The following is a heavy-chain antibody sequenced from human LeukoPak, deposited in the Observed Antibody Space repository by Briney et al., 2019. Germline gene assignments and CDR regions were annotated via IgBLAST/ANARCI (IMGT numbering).Heavy chain of an antibody. V-gene: IGHV1-69*05. Sequence: SVKVSCKASGGTFSSCAISWVRQAPGQGLEWMGGIIAIFGTANYAQKFQGRVTITTDESTSTAYMELSSLRSEDTAVYYCARAPPLVLTEQLVSDRRWRYAFDIWGQGTMVTVSS. CDR2: IIAIFGTA. J-gene: IGHJ3*02. CDR1: GGTFSSCA. D-gene: IGHD6-6*01. CDR3: ARAPPLVLTEQLVSDRRWRYAFDI.